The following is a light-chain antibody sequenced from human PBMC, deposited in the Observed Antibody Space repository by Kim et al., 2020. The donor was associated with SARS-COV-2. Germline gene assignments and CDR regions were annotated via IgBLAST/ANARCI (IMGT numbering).Light chain of an antibody. V-gene: IGKV3-11*01. CDR3: QQRSNWPIT. CDR2: DAS. J-gene: IGKJ5*01. CDR1: QSVSSN. Sequence: LSRGERATLSCRASQSVSSNLAWYQQKPGQAPRLLIYDASKRATGIPARFSGSGSGTDFTLTISSLEPEDFAVYYCQQRSNWPITFGQGTRLEIK.